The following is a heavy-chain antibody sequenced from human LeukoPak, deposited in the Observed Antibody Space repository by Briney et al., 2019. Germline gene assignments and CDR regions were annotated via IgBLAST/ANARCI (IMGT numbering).Heavy chain of an antibody. Sequence: PGRSLRLSCAASGFTFDDYAMHWVRQAPGKGLEWVSGISWNSGSIGYADSVKGRFTISRDNAKNSLYLQMNSLRAEDTALYYCAKAHGDYICSGGSCGRYFDYWGQGTLVTVSS. CDR3: AKAHGDYICSGGSCGRYFDY. V-gene: IGHV3-9*01. CDR1: GFTFDDYA. D-gene: IGHD2-15*01. J-gene: IGHJ4*02. CDR2: ISWNSGSI.